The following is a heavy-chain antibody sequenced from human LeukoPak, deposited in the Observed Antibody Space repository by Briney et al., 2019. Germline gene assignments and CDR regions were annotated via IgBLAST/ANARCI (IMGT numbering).Heavy chain of an antibody. CDR3: ATGFWGYCSRNSCPLDN. CDR1: GFTFSTYT. J-gene: IGHJ4*02. V-gene: IGHV3-23*01. D-gene: IGHD2-2*01. CDR2: IDGYGVTT. Sequence: GGSLRLSCAASGFTFSTYTMSWVRQAPEKGLQWVPAIDGYGVTTFYADSVRGRFTTSRDNLKKTVYLQMNSLRAEDTAVYYCATGFWGYCSRNSCPLDNWGQGTLVTVAS.